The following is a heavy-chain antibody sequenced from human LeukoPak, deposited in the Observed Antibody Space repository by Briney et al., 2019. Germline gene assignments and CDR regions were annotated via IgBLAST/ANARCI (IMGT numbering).Heavy chain of an antibody. CDR3: ARGCSSTSCYGVVDDYYYMDV. CDR2: TYYRSKWYN. D-gene: IGHD2-2*01. Sequence: SQTLSLTCAISGDSVSSNSAAWNWIRQSPSRGLEWLGRTYYRSKWYNDYAVSVKSRITINPDTSKNQFSLQLNSVTPEDTAVYYCARGCSSTSCYGVVDDYYYMDVWGKGTTVTVSS. V-gene: IGHV6-1*01. J-gene: IGHJ6*03. CDR1: GDSVSSNSAA.